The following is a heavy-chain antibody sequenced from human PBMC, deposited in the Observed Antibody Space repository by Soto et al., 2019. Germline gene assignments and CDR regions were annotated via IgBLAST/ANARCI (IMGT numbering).Heavy chain of an antibody. J-gene: IGHJ4*02. CDR3: AGNWNDGDDYFDY. CDR1: GYTFTGYY. Sequence: ASVKVSCRASGYTFTGYYLHWVRQAPGQGPEWMGWINPNSGGTSYAQKFQGRVTMTRDTSINTVYMELSRLRSDDTAVYHCAGNWNDGDDYFDYWGPGTLVTVSS. D-gene: IGHD1-1*01. V-gene: IGHV1-2*02. CDR2: INPNSGGT.